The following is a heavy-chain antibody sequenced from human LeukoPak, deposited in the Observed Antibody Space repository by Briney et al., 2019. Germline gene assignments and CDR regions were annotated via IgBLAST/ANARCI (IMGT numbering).Heavy chain of an antibody. Sequence: GESLKISCKGSGYSFTSYWIGWVRQMPGKGLEWMGIIYPGDPDTRYSPSFQGQVTISADKSISTAYLQWSSLKASDTAMYYCARGGIVVVPAAIPGYNWFDPWGQGTLVTVSS. V-gene: IGHV5-51*01. CDR1: GYSFTSYW. CDR2: IYPGDPDT. CDR3: ARGGIVVVPAAIPGYNWFDP. J-gene: IGHJ5*02. D-gene: IGHD2-2*01.